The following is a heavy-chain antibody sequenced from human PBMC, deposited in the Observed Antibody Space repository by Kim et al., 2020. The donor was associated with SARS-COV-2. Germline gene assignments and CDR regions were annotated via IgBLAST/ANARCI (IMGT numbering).Heavy chain of an antibody. CDR2: VTVKGGST. V-gene: IGHV3-23*01. D-gene: IGHD3-16*02. J-gene: IGHJ4*02. Sequence: GGSLRLSCAASGFTFSNYVMNWVRQAPGKGLEWVSIVTVKGGSTYYADSVKGRFTISRDNSKNTLYLQMNSLRAEDTAVYYCAKEPLSPKPYFDYWGQGTLVTVSS. CDR1: GFTFSNYV. CDR3: AKEPLSPKPYFDY.